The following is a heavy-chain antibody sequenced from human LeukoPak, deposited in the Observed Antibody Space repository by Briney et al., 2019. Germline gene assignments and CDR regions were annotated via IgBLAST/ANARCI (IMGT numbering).Heavy chain of an antibody. D-gene: IGHD3-10*01. Sequence: GGSLRLSCAASGFTVSSNYMSWVRQASGKGLEWVSVIYSGGSTYYADSVKGRFTISRDNSKNTLYLQMNSLRAEDTAVYYCASSITMVRGVMGYWGQGTLVTVSS. V-gene: IGHV3-53*01. CDR3: ASSITMVRGVMGY. J-gene: IGHJ4*02. CDR2: IYSGGST. CDR1: GFTVSSNY.